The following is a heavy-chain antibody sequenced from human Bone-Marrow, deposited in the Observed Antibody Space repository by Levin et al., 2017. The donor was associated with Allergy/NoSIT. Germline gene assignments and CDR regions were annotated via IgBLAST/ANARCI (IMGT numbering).Heavy chain of an antibody. J-gene: IGHJ6*02. V-gene: IGHV3-23*01. CDR3: ARAGGLRGGYSTTGYYYGMDV. CDR1: GFKFDDFA. CDR2: ITQSGVST. Sequence: PSQTLSLTCAASGFKFDDFAMTWVRQAPGKGLEWVSSITQSGVSTYYADSVKGRFTISRDNSKNTLYLEVNRLRRDDTAIYYCARAGGLRGGYSTTGYYYGMDVWGQGTTVTVSS. D-gene: IGHD5-18*01.